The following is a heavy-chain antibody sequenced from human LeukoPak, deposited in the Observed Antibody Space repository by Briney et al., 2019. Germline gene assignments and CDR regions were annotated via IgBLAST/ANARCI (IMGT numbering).Heavy chain of an antibody. CDR3: ARDSRDRKSWSGSYFDY. Sequence: GGSLRLSCAASGFTFSSYWMSWVRQAPGKGLEWVANIKQDGSETYYVDSVKGRFTISRDNAKNSLYLQMNSLRAEDTAVYYCARDSRDRKSWSGSYFDYWGQETLVAVSS. J-gene: IGHJ4*02. CDR1: GFTFSSYW. D-gene: IGHD3-3*01. V-gene: IGHV3-7*01. CDR2: IKQDGSET.